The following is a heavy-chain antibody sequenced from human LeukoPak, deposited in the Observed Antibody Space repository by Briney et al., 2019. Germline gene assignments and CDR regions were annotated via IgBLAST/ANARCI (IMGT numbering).Heavy chain of an antibody. Sequence: PGGSLRLSCAASGFTFSSCSMNWVRQAPGKGLEWVSSISSSSSYIYYADSVKGRFTISRDNAKNSLYLQMNSLRAEDTAVYYCARDRVGATPYLDYWGQGTLVTVSS. CDR2: ISSSSSYI. J-gene: IGHJ4*02. V-gene: IGHV3-21*01. D-gene: IGHD1-26*01. CDR3: ARDRVGATPYLDY. CDR1: GFTFSSCS.